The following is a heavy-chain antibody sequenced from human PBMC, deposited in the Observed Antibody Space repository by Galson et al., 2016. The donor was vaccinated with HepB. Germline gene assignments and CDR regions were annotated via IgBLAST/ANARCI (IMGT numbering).Heavy chain of an antibody. Sequence: QSGAEVKKPGESLRISCRGSGYRFTDYWITWVRQMPGKGLEWLGTIDPSGSYTKYNPSFQGHVTISADKSISTAYLRCSSLKASDTAMYYCARHYNYGYAYWGQGALVTVSS. CDR3: ARHYNYGYAY. V-gene: IGHV5-10-1*01. CDR1: GYRFTDYW. D-gene: IGHD5-18*01. CDR2: IDPSGSYT. J-gene: IGHJ4*02.